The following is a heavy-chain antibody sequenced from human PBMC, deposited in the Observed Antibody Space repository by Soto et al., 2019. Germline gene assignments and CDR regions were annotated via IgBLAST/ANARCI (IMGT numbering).Heavy chain of an antibody. CDR3: ARAPGGPGIAEY. CDR1: GYTFTSYA. V-gene: IGHV1-3*05. D-gene: IGHD6-13*01. CDR2: INAGNGNT. Sequence: QVQLVQSGAEEKKPGASVKVSCKASGYTFTSYAMHWVRQAPGQRLEWMGWINAGNGNTKYSQKFQGRVTITRDTSASTAYMGLSSLRSEDTAVYYCARAPGGPGIAEYWGQGTPVTVSS. J-gene: IGHJ4*02.